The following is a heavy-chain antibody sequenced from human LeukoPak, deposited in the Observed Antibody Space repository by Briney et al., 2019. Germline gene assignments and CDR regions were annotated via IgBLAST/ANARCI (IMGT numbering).Heavy chain of an antibody. CDR3: AKGDYYDLDY. D-gene: IGHD3-22*01. Sequence: GGSLRLSCAASGFTFSTYGMNWVRQAPGKGLEWVSIITSGVGITYYADSVKGRFTISRDNSRNTLYLQMNSLTAEDTAVYYCAKGDYYDLDYWGQGTLVTASS. V-gene: IGHV3-23*01. CDR2: ITSGVGIT. J-gene: IGHJ4*02. CDR1: GFTFSTYG.